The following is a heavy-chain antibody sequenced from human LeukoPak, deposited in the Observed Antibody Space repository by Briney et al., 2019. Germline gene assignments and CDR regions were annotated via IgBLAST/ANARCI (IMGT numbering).Heavy chain of an antibody. D-gene: IGHD3-22*01. CDR2: INHSGST. V-gene: IGHV4-34*01. CDR1: GGSFSCYY. Sequence: SETLSLTCAVYGGSFSCYYWSWIRQPPGKGLEWIGEINHSGSTNYNPSLKSRVTISVDTSKNQFSLKLSSVTAADTAVYYCARGRGYYYDSSGYYYNDYWGQGTLVTVSS. J-gene: IGHJ4*02. CDR3: ARGRGYYYDSSGYYYNDY.